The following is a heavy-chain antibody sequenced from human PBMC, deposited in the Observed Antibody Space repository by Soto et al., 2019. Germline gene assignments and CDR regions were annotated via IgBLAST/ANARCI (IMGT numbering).Heavy chain of an antibody. Sequence: GGSLRLSCAASGFTFSSYAMSWVRQAPGKGLEWVSAISGSGGSTYYADSVKGRFTISRDNSKNTLYLQMNSLRAEDTAVYYCAKTKGSWDYYYYYGMDVWGQGTTVTVSS. CDR2: ISGSGGST. V-gene: IGHV3-23*01. CDR3: AKTKGSWDYYYYYGMDV. CDR1: GFTFSSYA. J-gene: IGHJ6*02. D-gene: IGHD6-13*01.